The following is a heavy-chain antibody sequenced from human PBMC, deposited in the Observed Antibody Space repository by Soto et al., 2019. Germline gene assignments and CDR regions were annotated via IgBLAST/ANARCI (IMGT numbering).Heavy chain of an antibody. CDR3: AKNRPYGSGGYYEN. J-gene: IGHJ4*02. D-gene: IGHD3-10*01. Sequence: VQLLESGGGLVQPGRSLRLSCTVSGFTFSNYPMTWVRQAPGKGLEWVSAISSDSGGVYYADSVKGRLTISRDNSKNTLYLQMNSLGAEDKAVYFCAKNRPYGSGGYYENWGQGTLVTVSS. CDR2: ISSDSGGV. V-gene: IGHV3-23*01. CDR1: GFTFSNYP.